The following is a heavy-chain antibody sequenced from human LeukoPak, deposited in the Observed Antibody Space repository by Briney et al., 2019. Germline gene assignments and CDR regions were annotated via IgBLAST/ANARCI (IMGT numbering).Heavy chain of an antibody. CDR1: GFTFSSYG. D-gene: IGHD1-26*01. CDR3: ARPIVGGIVAGAFDI. J-gene: IGHJ3*02. CDR2: IRYDGSNK. V-gene: IGHV3-30*02. Sequence: GGSLRLSCAASGFTFSSYGMHWVRQAPGKGLEWVAFIRYDGSNKYYADSVKGRFTISRDNSKNTLYLQMNSLSAEDTAVYYCARPIVGGIVAGAFDIWGQGTMITVSS.